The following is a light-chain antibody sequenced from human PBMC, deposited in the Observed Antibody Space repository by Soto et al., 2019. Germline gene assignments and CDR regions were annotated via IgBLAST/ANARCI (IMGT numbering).Light chain of an antibody. CDR3: SSYAGSNNFVV. V-gene: IGLV2-8*01. CDR1: SSDVGGYNY. J-gene: IGLJ2*01. CDR2: EVT. Sequence: QSVLTQPPSASGSPGQSVTISCTGTSSDVGGYNYVSWYQQHPGKAPKLMIYEVTKRPSGVPDRFSGSKSGNTASLTVSGLHAEDEGDLYCSSYAGSNNFVVFGGGTQLTVL.